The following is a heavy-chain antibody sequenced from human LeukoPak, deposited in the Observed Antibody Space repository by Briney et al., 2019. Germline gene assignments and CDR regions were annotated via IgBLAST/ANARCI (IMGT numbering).Heavy chain of an antibody. J-gene: IGHJ4*02. Sequence: SETLSLTCAVSGVSITSDTYCWGWIRQPPGKGLEWIGYILHSGSTYFNPSLKSRVTISIDTSKSQFSLKLSSVTAADTAVYYCARTRDFWSGYFDCWGQGTLVTVSS. V-gene: IGHV4-30-2*01. D-gene: IGHD3-3*01. CDR3: ARTRDFWSGYFDC. CDR2: ILHSGST. CDR1: GVSITSDTYC.